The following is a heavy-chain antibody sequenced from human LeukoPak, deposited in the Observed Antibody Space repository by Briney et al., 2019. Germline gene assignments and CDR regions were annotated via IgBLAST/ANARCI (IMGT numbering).Heavy chain of an antibody. Sequence: SETLSLTCTVSGGSISSYYWSWIRQPPGKGLEWIGYIYYSGSTNYNPSLKSRVTISVDTSKNQFSLKLSSVTAADTAVYYCARGSDSSGYYSIAIWGQGTMVTASS. D-gene: IGHD3-22*01. CDR3: ARGSDSSGYYSIAI. CDR1: GGSISSYY. CDR2: IYYSGST. J-gene: IGHJ3*02. V-gene: IGHV4-59*01.